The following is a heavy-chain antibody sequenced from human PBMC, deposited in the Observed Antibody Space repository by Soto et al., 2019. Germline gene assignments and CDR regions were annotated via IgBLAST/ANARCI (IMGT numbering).Heavy chain of an antibody. CDR3: TTDHPYNYDGSCYDH. CDR1: GGSISSSSYY. J-gene: IGHJ4*02. Sequence: SETLSLTCTVSGGSISSSSYYWVWIRQPPGKGLEWIGNIYYSGSTYYNPSLRSRVTISVDTSKNQLSLKLSSVTAADTAVYYCTTDHPYNYDGSCYDHWGPGTLVTVSS. D-gene: IGHD3-22*01. CDR2: IYYSGST. V-gene: IGHV4-39*02.